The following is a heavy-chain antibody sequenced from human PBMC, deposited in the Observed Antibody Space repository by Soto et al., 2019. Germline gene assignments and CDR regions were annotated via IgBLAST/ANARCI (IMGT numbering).Heavy chain of an antibody. CDR2: ISYDGSNK. D-gene: IGHD5-12*01. Sequence: WGSLRLSCAASGFTFISYAIHFFRHSPVKWLEWVAVISYDGSNKYYADSVKGRFTISRDNSKNTLYLQMNSLRAEDTAVYYCARDPSAVVAALDYWGQGTLVTVSS. V-gene: IGHV3-30-3*01. CDR1: GFTFISYA. CDR3: ARDPSAVVAALDY. J-gene: IGHJ4*02.